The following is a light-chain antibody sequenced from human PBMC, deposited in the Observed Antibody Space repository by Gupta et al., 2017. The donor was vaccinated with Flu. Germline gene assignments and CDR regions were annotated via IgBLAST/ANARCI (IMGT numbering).Light chain of an antibody. Sequence: LSLSPVEIATLSWGTSQSVGFYFAWYQQKPDQAPRLLIYDASNRDTGITAMFSGSGFGTDLDLTISSREPEDFALYYSQQHSNWPPITFGQGTRLEIK. CDR1: QSVGFY. CDR2: DAS. CDR3: QQHSNWPPIT. J-gene: IGKJ5*01. V-gene: IGKV3-11*01.